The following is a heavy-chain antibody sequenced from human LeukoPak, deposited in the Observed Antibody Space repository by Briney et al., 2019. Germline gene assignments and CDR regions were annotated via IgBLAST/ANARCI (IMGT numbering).Heavy chain of an antibody. Sequence: GGSLRLSCVVSGFTFDDYGMSWVRQAPGKGLEWVSGINWNGGSTGYADSVKGRFTISRDNAKNSLYLQMNSLRAEDTALYYCARGGSGFERYFDLWGRGTLVTVSS. J-gene: IGHJ2*01. CDR2: INWNGGST. CDR3: ARGGSGFERYFDL. D-gene: IGHD6-19*01. V-gene: IGHV3-20*04. CDR1: GFTFDDYG.